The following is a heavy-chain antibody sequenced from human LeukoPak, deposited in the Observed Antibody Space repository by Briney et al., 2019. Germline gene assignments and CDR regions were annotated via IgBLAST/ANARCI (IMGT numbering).Heavy chain of an antibody. CDR1: GFTFSSYA. J-gene: IGHJ4*02. CDR3: AKRITVTHFNDY. V-gene: IGHV3-23*01. CDR2: IGGSGGST. Sequence: GGSLRLSCATSGFTFSSYAMGWVRQAPGKGLEWVSGIGGSGGSTYYADSVKGRFTISRDNSKNTLYLQMNSLRAEDTAVYYCAKRITVTHFNDYTGQGTLVTVSS. D-gene: IGHD4-17*01.